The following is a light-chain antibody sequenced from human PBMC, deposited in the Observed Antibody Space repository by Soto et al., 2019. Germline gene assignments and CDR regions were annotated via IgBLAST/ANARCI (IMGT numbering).Light chain of an antibody. V-gene: IGKV1-39*01. J-gene: IGKJ1*01. CDR3: QQTLSVPRT. CDR1: QNIRTY. CDR2: AAS. Sequence: DIQMTQSPRFLSASVGDRVTITCRASQNIRTYLTWYHQKPGKGPTVLIYAASTLQRGVPSRFSGSTTGTDFTLTITGRQTEDSATYYCQQTLSVPRTFGLGTKVEIK.